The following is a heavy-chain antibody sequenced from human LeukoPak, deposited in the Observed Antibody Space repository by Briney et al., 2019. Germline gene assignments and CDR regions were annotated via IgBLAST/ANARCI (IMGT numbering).Heavy chain of an antibody. CDR1: GGSFSGYY. V-gene: IGHV4-34*01. CDR2: INHSGST. D-gene: IGHD3-10*01. Sequence: SETLSLTCAVYGGSFSGYYWSWIRQPPGKGLEWIGEINHSGSTNYNPSLKSRVTISVDTSKNQFSLKLSSVTAADTAVYYCARTRGSYYGSGSYFGFDPWGQGTLVTVSS. CDR3: ARTRGSYYGSGSYFGFDP. J-gene: IGHJ5*02.